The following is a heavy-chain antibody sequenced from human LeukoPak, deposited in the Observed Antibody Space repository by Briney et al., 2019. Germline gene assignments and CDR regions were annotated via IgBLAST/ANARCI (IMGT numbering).Heavy chain of an antibody. V-gene: IGHV3-30-3*01. CDR2: ISYDGSNK. Sequence: GGSLRLSCAASGFTFSSYAMHWVRQAPGEGLEWVAVISYDGSNKYYADSVKGRFTISRDNSKNTLYLQMNSLRAEDTAVYYCASPGITGTFDYWGQGTLVTVSS. CDR3: ASPGITGTFDY. CDR1: GFTFSSYA. D-gene: IGHD1-7*01. J-gene: IGHJ4*02.